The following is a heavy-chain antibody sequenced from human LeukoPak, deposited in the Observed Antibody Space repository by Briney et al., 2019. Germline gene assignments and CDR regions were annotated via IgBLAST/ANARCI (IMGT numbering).Heavy chain of an antibody. J-gene: IGHJ4*02. Sequence: MPSETLSLTCAVSGGSISSSNWWSWIRQPPGQGLEWIGEINHSGSTNYNPSLKSRVTISVDTSKKQFSLKLSSVTAADTAVYYCVTYYFDSSGPKKNYWGQGTLVTVSS. V-gene: IGHV4-4*02. CDR2: INHSGST. CDR3: VTYYFDSSGPKKNY. CDR1: GGSISSSNW. D-gene: IGHD3-22*01.